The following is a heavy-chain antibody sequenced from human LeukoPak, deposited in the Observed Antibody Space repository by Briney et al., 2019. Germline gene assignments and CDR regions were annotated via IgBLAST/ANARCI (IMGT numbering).Heavy chain of an antibody. D-gene: IGHD2-21*01. CDR3: ARDLFY. CDR1: GGPISSYY. Sequence: SETLSLTCTVSGGPISSYYWSWIRQPPGKGLEWIGSIYYSGSTYYNPSLKSRVTISVDTSKNQFSLKLSSVTAADTAVYYCARDLFYWGQGTLVTVSS. J-gene: IGHJ4*02. CDR2: IYYSGST. V-gene: IGHV4-59*12.